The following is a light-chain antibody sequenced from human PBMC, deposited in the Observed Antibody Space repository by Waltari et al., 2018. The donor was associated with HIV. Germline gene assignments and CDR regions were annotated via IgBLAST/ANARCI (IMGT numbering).Light chain of an antibody. CDR2: EVS. J-gene: IGLJ1*01. Sequence: QSALTQPASVSGSPGQSITISCSGTSSDVGDYNYVSWYQQHPGEAPKIMIYEVSQRPSGVSNSFSGSKSVNAASLTISGLQAEDEADYYCSSYTSTNKGFLFGAGTRVTVL. CDR3: SSYTSTNKGFL. CDR1: SSDVGDYNY. V-gene: IGLV2-14*01.